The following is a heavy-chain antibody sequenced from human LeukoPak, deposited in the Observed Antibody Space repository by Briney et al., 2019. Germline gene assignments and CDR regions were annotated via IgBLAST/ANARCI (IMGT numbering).Heavy chain of an antibody. CDR2: ISYDGSNK. CDR3: ARAETYYDILTGYSTSHYFDY. CDR1: RFTFSDYW. V-gene: IGHV3-30-3*01. Sequence: GGSLRLSCAASRFTFSDYWMSWVRQAPGKGLEWVAVISYDGSNKYYADSVKGRFTISRDNSKNTLYLQMNSLRAEDTAVYYCARAETYYDILTGYSTSHYFDYWGQGTLVTVSS. D-gene: IGHD3-9*01. J-gene: IGHJ4*02.